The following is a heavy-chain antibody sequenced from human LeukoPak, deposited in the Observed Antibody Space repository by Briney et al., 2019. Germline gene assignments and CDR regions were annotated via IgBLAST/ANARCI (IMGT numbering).Heavy chain of an antibody. V-gene: IGHV4-30-4*07. CDR1: DDSFSSSAYS. J-gene: IGHJ5*02. CDR3: ARDPTSGWYRFFDP. Sequence: SETLSLTCAVSDDSFSSSAYSWSWIRQPPGKGLEWIGYIYYSGSAYYNPSLKSRFTISVDTSKNQFSLRLTSVTAADTAVYYCARDPTSGWYRFFDPWGQGTLVTVSS. CDR2: IYYSGSA. D-gene: IGHD6-19*01.